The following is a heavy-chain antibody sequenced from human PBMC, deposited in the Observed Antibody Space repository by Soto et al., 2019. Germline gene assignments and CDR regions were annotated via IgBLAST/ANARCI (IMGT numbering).Heavy chain of an antibody. J-gene: IGHJ6*02. V-gene: IGHV3-73*01. CDR2: IRSRANNFAT. CDR3: ARGQGAAIGDYYYHGMDV. CDR1: GFIFSGSA. Sequence: LRLSCAASGFIFSGSAIHWVRQASGKGLEWVGRIRSRANNFATSSAASVKGRFTFSRDDSKNTAYLQMNTLKPEETAVYYCARGQGAAIGDYYYHGMDVWGQGTTVTVSS. D-gene: IGHD2-2*02.